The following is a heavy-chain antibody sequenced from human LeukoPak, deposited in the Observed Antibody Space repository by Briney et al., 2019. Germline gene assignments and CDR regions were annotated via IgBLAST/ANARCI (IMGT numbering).Heavy chain of an antibody. V-gene: IGHV4-34*01. Sequence: PSETLSLTCAVYGGSLSGYYWSWIRQPPGKGLEWIGEINHSGSTNYNPSLKSRVTISVDTSKNQFSLKLSSVTAADTAVYYCASPGYSGYAWGQGTLVTVSS. CDR1: GGSLSGYY. D-gene: IGHD5-12*01. CDR2: INHSGST. J-gene: IGHJ4*02. CDR3: ASPGYSGYA.